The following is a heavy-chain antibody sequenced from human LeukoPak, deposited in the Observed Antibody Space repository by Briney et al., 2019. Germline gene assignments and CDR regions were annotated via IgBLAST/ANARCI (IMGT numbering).Heavy chain of an antibody. CDR1: GYTFTGYY. Sequence: ASVEVSCKASGYTFTGYYMHWVRQAPGQGLEWMGWINLNSGGSSSAQRFQGRVTMTRDTSISTVYMELSRLRSDDTAVYYCAREGGEIASSFFDFWGQGTLVTVSS. J-gene: IGHJ4*02. V-gene: IGHV1-2*02. CDR3: AREGGEIASSFFDF. CDR2: INLNSGGS. D-gene: IGHD3-10*01.